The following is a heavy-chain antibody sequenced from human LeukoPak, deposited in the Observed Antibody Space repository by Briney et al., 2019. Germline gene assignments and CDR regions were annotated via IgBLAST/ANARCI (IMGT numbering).Heavy chain of an antibody. CDR3: ASGGGYEYYFDY. V-gene: IGHV4-59*12. J-gene: IGHJ4*02. D-gene: IGHD3-22*01. Sequence: SETLSLTCTVSGGSISSYYWSWIRQPPGKGLEWIGYIYYSGSTNYNPSLKSRVTISVDTSKNQFSLKLSSVTAADTAVYYCASGGGYEYYFDYWGQGTLVTVSS. CDR1: GGSISSYY. CDR2: IYYSGST.